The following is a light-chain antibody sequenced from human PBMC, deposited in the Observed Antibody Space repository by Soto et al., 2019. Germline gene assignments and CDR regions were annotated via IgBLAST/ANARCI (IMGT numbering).Light chain of an antibody. V-gene: IGKV1-5*03. CDR2: KAS. J-gene: IGKJ1*01. Sequence: DIQMTQSPCTRSASAGGGGTITCRASQNINSWLAWYQQKPGKAPNLLIYKASSLENGVPSRFSGSGSGTEFTLTISSLQPDDFATYYCQQYKSYWTFGQGTKVDIK. CDR1: QNINSW. CDR3: QQYKSYWT.